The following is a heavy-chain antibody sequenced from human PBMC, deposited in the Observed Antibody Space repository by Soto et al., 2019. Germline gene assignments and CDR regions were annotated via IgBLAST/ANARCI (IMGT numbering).Heavy chain of an antibody. CDR2: ISPYNGNT. D-gene: IGHD2-2*01. CDR1: GYTFTSYG. CDR3: ARGTVVPAAMSVPHYCYMDV. Sequence: ASVKVSCKASGYTFTSYGISWVRQAPGQGLEWMGWISPYNGNTNYAQKFQGRVTMTRDTSTSTAYMELSRLRSDDTAVYYCARGTVVPAAMSVPHYCYMDVRGKGTTVTVSS. V-gene: IGHV1-18*01. J-gene: IGHJ6*03.